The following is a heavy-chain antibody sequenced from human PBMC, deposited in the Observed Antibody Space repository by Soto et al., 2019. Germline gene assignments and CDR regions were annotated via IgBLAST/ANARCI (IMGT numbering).Heavy chain of an antibody. CDR3: ARVARRYDILTGYYNGEFDY. Sequence: QVQLQESGPGLVKPSGTLSLTCAVSSGSISSSNWWSWVRQPPGKGLEWIGEIYHSGSTNYNPSLTSRVTISVDKSRNQFSLKLSPVPAADTAVYYCARVARRYDILTGYYNGEFDYWGQGTLVTVSS. D-gene: IGHD3-9*01. J-gene: IGHJ4*02. CDR1: SGSISSSNW. CDR2: IYHSGST. V-gene: IGHV4-4*02.